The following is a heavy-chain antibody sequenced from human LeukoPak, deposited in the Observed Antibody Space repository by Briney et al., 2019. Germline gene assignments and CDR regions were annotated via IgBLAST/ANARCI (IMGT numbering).Heavy chain of an antibody. CDR3: ARCPGKSDYSDRSDYFRFDF. CDR2: INPNTGGT. J-gene: IGHJ4*02. Sequence: ASVKASCKASGYTFTSYGISWVRQAPGQGLEWMGWINPNTGGTKYAQKFQGRVTMARDTSITTAYMQLSRLRSDDTAVYYCARCPGKSDYSDRSDYFRFDFWGRGTLVTVSS. D-gene: IGHD3-22*01. CDR1: GYTFTSYG. V-gene: IGHV1-2*02.